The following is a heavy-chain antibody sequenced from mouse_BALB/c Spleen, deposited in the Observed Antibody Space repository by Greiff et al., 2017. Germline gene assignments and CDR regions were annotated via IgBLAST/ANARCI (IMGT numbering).Heavy chain of an antibody. CDR3: ARGGGEGGAMDY. CDR2: ISSGSSTI. V-gene: IGHV5-17*02. J-gene: IGHJ4*01. Sequence: EVMLVESGGGLVQPGGSRKLSCAASGFTFSSFGMHWVRQAPEKGLEWVAYISSGSSTIYYADTVKGRFTISRDNPKNTLFLQMTSLRSEDTAMYYCARGGGEGGAMDYWGQGTSVTVSS. CDR1: GFTFSSFG.